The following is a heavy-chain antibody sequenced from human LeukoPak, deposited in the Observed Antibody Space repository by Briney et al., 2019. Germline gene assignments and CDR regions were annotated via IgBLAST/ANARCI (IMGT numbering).Heavy chain of an antibody. J-gene: IGHJ4*02. D-gene: IGHD5-18*01. Sequence: PGGSLRLSCAASGFTFSSFSMNWVRQAPGKGLEWVSTISGSGGSTYYADSVKGRFTISRDNAKNSLYLQMNSLRVEDTAVYYCARDPQGYSYGYSYFDYWGQGTLVTVSS. CDR2: ISGSGGST. V-gene: IGHV3-21*01. CDR3: ARDPQGYSYGYSYFDY. CDR1: GFTFSSFS.